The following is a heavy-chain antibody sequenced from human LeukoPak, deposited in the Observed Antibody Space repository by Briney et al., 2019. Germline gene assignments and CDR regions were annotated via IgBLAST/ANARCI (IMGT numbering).Heavy chain of an antibody. CDR2: ISSSSSYT. CDR3: ARDGGNWNAGGDY. Sequence: GGSLSLSCAASGFTFSDYYMSWIRQAPGKGLEWVSYISSSSSYTNYADSVKGRFTISRDNAKNSLYLQMNSLRAEDTAVYYCARDGGNWNAGGDYWGQGTLVTVSS. CDR1: GFTFSDYY. D-gene: IGHD1-20*01. J-gene: IGHJ4*02. V-gene: IGHV3-11*06.